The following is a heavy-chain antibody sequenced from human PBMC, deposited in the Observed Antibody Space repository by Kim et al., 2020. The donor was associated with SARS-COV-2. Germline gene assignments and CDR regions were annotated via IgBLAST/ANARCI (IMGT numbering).Heavy chain of an antibody. CDR2: ISGSGGST. V-gene: IGHV3-23*01. D-gene: IGHD3-10*01. CDR3: AKDGGNEVWFGELVDHDRRTYYYYYGMDV. Sequence: GGSLRLSCAASGFTFSSYAMSWVRQAPGKGLEWVSAISGSGGSTYYADSVKGRFTISRDNSKNTLYPQMNSLRAEDTAVYYCAKDGGNEVWFGELVDHDRRTYYYYYGMDVWGQGTTVTVSS. CDR1: GFTFSSYA. J-gene: IGHJ6*02.